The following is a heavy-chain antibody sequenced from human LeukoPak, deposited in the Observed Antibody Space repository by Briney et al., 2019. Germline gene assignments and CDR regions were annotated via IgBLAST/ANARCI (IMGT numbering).Heavy chain of an antibody. CDR1: GYTFPRYF. J-gene: IGHJ4*02. V-gene: IGHV1-46*01. CDR2: INPTGGST. D-gene: IGHD6-6*01. Sequence: ASVKVSCKASGYTFPRYFMHWVRQAPGQGLEWMGIINPTGGSTTYAQKFQGRVTITRDTSTSTVYMELSRLRSGDTAVFCCARPAARRFDYWGQGTLVTVSS. CDR3: ARPAARRFDY.